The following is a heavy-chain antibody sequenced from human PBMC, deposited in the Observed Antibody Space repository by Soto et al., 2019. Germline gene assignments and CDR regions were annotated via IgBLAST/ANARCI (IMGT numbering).Heavy chain of an antibody. V-gene: IGHV4-30-4*01. J-gene: IGHJ4*02. D-gene: IGHD2-15*01. CDR2: IYYSGST. Sequence: PSETLSLTCTVSGGSISSGDYYWSWIRQPPGKGLEWIGYIYYSGSTYYNPSLKSRVTISVDTSKNQFSLKLSSVTAADTAVYYCARAGRRSGGSGRVNYFDYWGQGTLVTVSS. CDR1: GGSISSGDYY. CDR3: ARAGRRSGGSGRVNYFDY.